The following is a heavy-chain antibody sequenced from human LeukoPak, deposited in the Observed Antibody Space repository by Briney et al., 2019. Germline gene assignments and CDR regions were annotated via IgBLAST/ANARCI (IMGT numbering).Heavy chain of an antibody. Sequence: GASVKVSCKASGYTFTGYYMHWVRQAPGQGLEGMGWINPNSGGTNYAQKFQGRVTMTRDTSISTAYMELSRLRSDDTAVYYCTRKYAYYDSSGYLDWFDPWGQGTLVTVSS. CDR1: GYTFTGYY. V-gene: IGHV1-2*02. D-gene: IGHD3-22*01. CDR2: INPNSGGT. J-gene: IGHJ5*02. CDR3: TRKYAYYDSSGYLDWFDP.